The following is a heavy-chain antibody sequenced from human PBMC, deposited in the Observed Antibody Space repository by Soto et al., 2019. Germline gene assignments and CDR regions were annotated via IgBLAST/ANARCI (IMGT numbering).Heavy chain of an antibody. CDR3: ARLRYYYDSSGYYYTGYYFDY. V-gene: IGHV1-3*01. J-gene: IGHJ4*02. Sequence: QVQLVQSGAEVKKPGASVKVSCKASGYTFTSYAMHWVRQAPGQRLEWMGWINAGNGNTKYSQKFQGRVTITRDTSASTGYMELSSLRSEDTAVYYCARLRYYYDSSGYYYTGYYFDYWGQGTLVTVSS. CDR1: GYTFTSYA. D-gene: IGHD3-22*01. CDR2: INAGNGNT.